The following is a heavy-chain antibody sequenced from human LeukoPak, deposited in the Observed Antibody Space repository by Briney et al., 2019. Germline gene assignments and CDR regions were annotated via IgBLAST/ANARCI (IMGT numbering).Heavy chain of an antibody. CDR1: GFTSSSYG. CDR2: ISYDGSNK. D-gene: IGHD3-3*01. V-gene: IGHV3-30*18. J-gene: IGHJ6*02. CDR3: AKDYDSWSAKYYYGMDV. Sequence: GGSLRLSCAASGFTSSSYGMHWVRQAPGKGLEWVAVISYDGSNKYYADSVKGRFTISRDNSKNTLYLQMNSLRAEDTAVYYCAKDYDSWSAKYYYGMDVWGQGTTVTVSS.